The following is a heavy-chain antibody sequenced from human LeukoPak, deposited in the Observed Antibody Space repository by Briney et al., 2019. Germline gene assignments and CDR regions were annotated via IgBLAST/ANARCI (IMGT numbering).Heavy chain of an antibody. J-gene: IGHJ4*02. Sequence: SETLSLTCAVYGGSFSGYYWSWIRQPPGRGLEWIGEINHSGSTNYNPSLKSRVTISVDTSKNQFSLKLSSVTAADTAVYYCARGYSLDYWGQGTLVTVSS. CDR3: ARGYSLDY. D-gene: IGHD5-18*01. CDR2: INHSGST. V-gene: IGHV4-34*01. CDR1: GGSFSGYY.